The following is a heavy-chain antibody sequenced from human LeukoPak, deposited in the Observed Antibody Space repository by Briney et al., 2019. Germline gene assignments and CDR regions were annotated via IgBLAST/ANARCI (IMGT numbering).Heavy chain of an antibody. Sequence: SETLSLTCGVSGGSITSTNYWTWVRQPPGKGLEWIGEVNLQGSTNYNPSLMGRVAISVYMYENHISLQLTSVTAADTAVYYCAREGGPYRPLDYSGQGTLVTVSS. J-gene: IGHJ4*02. V-gene: IGHV4-4*02. CDR3: AREGGPYRPLDY. CDR2: VNLQGST. CDR1: GGSITSTNY.